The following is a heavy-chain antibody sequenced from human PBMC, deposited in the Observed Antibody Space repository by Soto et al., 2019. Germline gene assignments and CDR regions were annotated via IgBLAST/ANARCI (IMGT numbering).Heavy chain of an antibody. CDR2: IIPIFGTA. CDR3: ATPIVGATTGYYYGMDV. CDR1: GGTFSSYA. Sequence: GSSVKVSCKASGGTFSSYAISWVRQAPGQGLEWMGGIIPIFGTANYAQKFQGRVTITADESTSTAYMELSSLRSEDTAVYYCATPIVGATTGYYYGMDVWGQGTTVTAP. J-gene: IGHJ6*02. V-gene: IGHV1-69*13. D-gene: IGHD1-26*01.